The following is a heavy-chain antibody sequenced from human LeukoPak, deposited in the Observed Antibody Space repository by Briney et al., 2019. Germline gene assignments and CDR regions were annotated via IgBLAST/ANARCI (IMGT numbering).Heavy chain of an antibody. D-gene: IGHD4-23*01. Sequence: GGSLRLSCAASGFTFGSYAMHWVRQAPGKGLEWVAVISYDGSNKYYADSVKGRFTISRDNSKNTLYLQMNSLRAEDTAVYYCAREGDGGNLMGYFDYWGQGTLVTVSS. CDR3: AREGDGGNLMGYFDY. J-gene: IGHJ4*02. CDR1: GFTFGSYA. CDR2: ISYDGSNK. V-gene: IGHV3-30-3*01.